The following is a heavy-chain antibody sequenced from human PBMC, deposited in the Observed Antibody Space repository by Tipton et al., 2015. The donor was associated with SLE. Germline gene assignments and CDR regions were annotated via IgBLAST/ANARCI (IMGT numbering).Heavy chain of an antibody. CDR3: ARGRMVRGVRVPFQH. CDR2: INHSGST. Sequence: TLSLTCAVYGGSFSGYYWSWIRPPPGKGLEWIGEINHSGSTNYNPSLKSRVTISVDTSKNQFSLKLSSVTAADTAVYYCARGRMVRGVRVPFQHWGQGTLVTVSS. V-gene: IGHV4-34*01. CDR1: GGSFSGYY. D-gene: IGHD3-10*01. J-gene: IGHJ1*01.